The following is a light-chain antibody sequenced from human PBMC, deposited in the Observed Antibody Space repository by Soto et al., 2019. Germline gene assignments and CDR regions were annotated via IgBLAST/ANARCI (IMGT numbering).Light chain of an antibody. J-gene: IGKJ1*01. CDR3: QHYYNTPWT. V-gene: IGKV4-1*01. Sequence: DIVMTQSPNSLPGSLGGRAPATCKSSQSVLHRSSNRNFLAWYQQKPGQPPNLLISWASTRESGVPDRFSGSGSETDFALTISSLQAEDVAVYFCQHYYNTPWTFGQGTKVEIK. CDR1: QSVLHRSSNRNF. CDR2: WAS.